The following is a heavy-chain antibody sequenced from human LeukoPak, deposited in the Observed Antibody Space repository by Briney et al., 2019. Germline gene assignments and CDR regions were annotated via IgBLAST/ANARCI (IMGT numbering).Heavy chain of an antibody. J-gene: IGHJ5*02. Sequence: ASVKVSCKASGYTFTSYGISWVRQAPGQGLEWMGWISAYNGNTNYAQKLQGRVTMTTDTSTSTAYMELRSLRSDDTAVYYCARVRGGYCSDGSCYETHNWFDPWGQGTLVTVSS. D-gene: IGHD2-15*01. V-gene: IGHV1-18*01. CDR1: GYTFTSYG. CDR2: ISAYNGNT. CDR3: ARVRGGYCSDGSCYETHNWFDP.